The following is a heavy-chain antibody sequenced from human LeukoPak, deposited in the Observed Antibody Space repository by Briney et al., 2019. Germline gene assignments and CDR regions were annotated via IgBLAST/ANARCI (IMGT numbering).Heavy chain of an antibody. CDR1: GFTFSSYA. Sequence: GGSLRLSCAASGFTFSSYAMHWVRQAPGKGLEYVSAISSNGGSTYYANSVKGRFTISRDNSKNTLYLQMGSPRAEDMAVYYCARGDGFWSGYWSHSDYWGQGTLVTVSS. J-gene: IGHJ4*02. D-gene: IGHD3-3*01. V-gene: IGHV3-64*01. CDR3: ARGDGFWSGYWSHSDY. CDR2: ISSNGGST.